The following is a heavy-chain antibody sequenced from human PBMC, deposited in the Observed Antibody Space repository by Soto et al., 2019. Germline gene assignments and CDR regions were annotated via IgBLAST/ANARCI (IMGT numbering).Heavy chain of an antibody. CDR1: GGSISSSGSS. J-gene: IGHJ4*02. Sequence: QLQLQESGSGLVKPSQTLSLTCAVSGGSISSSGSSWTWIRQPPGKGLEWIGYIYHSGSTYYNLSLKSRVTISVDRSKNQFSLKPTSVTAADTAVYYCARGAVVNFDSWGQGTLVTVSS. CDR2: IYHSGST. D-gene: IGHD3-22*01. CDR3: ARGAVVNFDS. V-gene: IGHV4-30-2*01.